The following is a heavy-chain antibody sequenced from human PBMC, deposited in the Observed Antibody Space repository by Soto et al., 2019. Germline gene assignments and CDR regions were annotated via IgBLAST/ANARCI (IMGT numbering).Heavy chain of an antibody. J-gene: IGHJ3*02. Sequence: GGSLRLSCAASGFTFDDYAMHWVRQAPGKGLEWVSGISWNSGSIGYADSVKGRFTISRDSAKNSLYLQMNSLRAEDTALYYCAKVFWYSSDHDAFDIWGQGTMVTVSS. D-gene: IGHD6-25*01. CDR3: AKVFWYSSDHDAFDI. CDR2: ISWNSGSI. CDR1: GFTFDDYA. V-gene: IGHV3-9*01.